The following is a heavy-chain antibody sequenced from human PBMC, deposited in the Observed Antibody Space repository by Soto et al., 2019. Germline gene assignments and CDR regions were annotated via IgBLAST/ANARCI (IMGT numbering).Heavy chain of an antibody. V-gene: IGHV4-4*02. J-gene: IGHJ4*02. CDR3: ARVVPALNYDFVSGSQRKEDFDY. Sequence: HVQLQESGPGLVKPSGTLSLTCAVSGASISSSNRWSWVRQPPNKGLEWIGEIYHTGSTLYNPSLKRRVTISLDKSQNPFSQKLSAVTAADTAVYYCARVVPALNYDFVSGSQRKEDFDYWGQGTLVTVSS. D-gene: IGHD3-16*01. CDR1: GASISSSNR. CDR2: IYHTGST.